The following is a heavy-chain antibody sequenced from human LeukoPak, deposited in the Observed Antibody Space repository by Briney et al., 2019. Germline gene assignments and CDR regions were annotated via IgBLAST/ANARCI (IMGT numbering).Heavy chain of an antibody. CDR2: IYTSGST. J-gene: IGHJ6*03. V-gene: IGHV4-4*07. CDR3: ARMPGPATYYDFWSGYAYYYYYMDV. D-gene: IGHD3-3*01. Sequence: SETLSLTCTVSGGSISSYYWSWIRQPAGKGLEWIGRIYTSGSTNYNPSLKSRVTMSVDTSKNPFSLKLSSVTAADTAVYYCARMPGPATYYDFWSGYAYYYYYMDVWGKGTTVTVSS. CDR1: GGSISSYY.